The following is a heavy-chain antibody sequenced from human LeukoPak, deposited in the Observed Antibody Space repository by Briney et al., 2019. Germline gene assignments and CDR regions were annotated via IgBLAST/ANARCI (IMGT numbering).Heavy chain of an antibody. D-gene: IGHD3/OR15-3a*01. Sequence: PSETLSLTCTVSGDSISSYYWSWIRQPPGKGLEWIGRIYTSGSTNYNPSLKSRVTISVDTSKNQFSLKLSSVTAADTAVYYCARDGVGLGFSYWGQGTLVTVSS. CDR3: ARDGVGLGFSY. CDR1: GDSISSYY. CDR2: IYTSGST. V-gene: IGHV4-4*08. J-gene: IGHJ4*02.